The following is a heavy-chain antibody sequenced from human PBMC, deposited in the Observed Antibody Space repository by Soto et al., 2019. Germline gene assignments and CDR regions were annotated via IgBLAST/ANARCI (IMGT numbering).Heavy chain of an antibody. J-gene: IGHJ5*02. CDR2: IHWNDDK. D-gene: IGHD3-22*01. Sequence: SGPTLVNPTQTLTLTCSFSGFSLSAYGVRVIWLRQPPGETLEWLALIHWNDDKRYSPYLKSRLTITKDTSKNQVVLTLTNLDPLDTGTYFCAHTKDSSGFLTSWGQGILVTVYS. CDR3: AHTKDSSGFLTS. V-gene: IGHV2-5*01. CDR1: GFSLSAYGVR.